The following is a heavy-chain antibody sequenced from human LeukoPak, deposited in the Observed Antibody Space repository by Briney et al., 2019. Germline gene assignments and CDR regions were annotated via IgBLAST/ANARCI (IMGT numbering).Heavy chain of an antibody. V-gene: IGHV4-59*01. CDR3: ARSYYYDSSGYYASWYFDL. Sequence: SETLSLTCTVSGGSISSYYWSWIRQPPGKGLEWIGYIYYGGSTNYNPSLKSRVTISVDTSKNQFSLKLSSVTAADTAVYYCARSYYYDSSGYYASWYFDLWGRGTLVTVSS. CDR2: IYYGGST. D-gene: IGHD3-22*01. J-gene: IGHJ2*01. CDR1: GGSISSYY.